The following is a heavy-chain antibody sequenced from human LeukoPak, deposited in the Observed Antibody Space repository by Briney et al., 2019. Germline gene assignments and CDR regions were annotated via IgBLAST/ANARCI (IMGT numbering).Heavy chain of an antibody. J-gene: IGHJ3*02. CDR1: GFTFSIYA. D-gene: IGHD3-3*01. CDR3: ARAAYYDLWSSLDI. CDR2: ISYDGSNK. V-gene: IGHV3-30-3*01. Sequence: GGPLRLPGAASGFTFSIYAMSGVAKPPARGREGGAVISYDGSNKYYADSVKGRFTISRDSSKNTLYLQMNSLRAEDTAVYYCARAAYYDLWSSLDIWGQGTMVTVSS.